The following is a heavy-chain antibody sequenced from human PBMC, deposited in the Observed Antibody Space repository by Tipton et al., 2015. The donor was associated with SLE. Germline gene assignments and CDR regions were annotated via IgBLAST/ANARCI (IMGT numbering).Heavy chain of an antibody. CDR1: GFTFSSYA. J-gene: IGHJ4*02. D-gene: IGHD2-8*02. Sequence: QLVQSGGGVVQPGRSLRLSCAASGFTFSSYAMHWVRQAPGKGLEWVTVISYDGRNKYYADSVKGRFTISRDNSKNTLYVQMNSLRPEDTAVYYCARENTGYFDYWGQGTLVTVSS. CDR3: ARENTGYFDY. CDR2: ISYDGRNK. V-gene: IGHV3-30*04.